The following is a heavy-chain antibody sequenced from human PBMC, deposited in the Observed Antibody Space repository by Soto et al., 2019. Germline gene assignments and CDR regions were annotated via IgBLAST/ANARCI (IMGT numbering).Heavy chain of an antibody. V-gene: IGHV3-33*01. CDR2: IWYDGSNK. CDR3: ARGSRWELRGKYFDY. Sequence: ESGGGVVQPGRSLRLSCAASGFTFSSYGMHWVRQAPGKGLEWVAVIWYDGSNKYYADSVKGRFTISRDNSKNTLYLQMNSLRAEDTAVYYCARGSRWELRGKYFDYWGQGTLVTVSS. CDR1: GFTFSSYG. J-gene: IGHJ4*02. D-gene: IGHD1-26*01.